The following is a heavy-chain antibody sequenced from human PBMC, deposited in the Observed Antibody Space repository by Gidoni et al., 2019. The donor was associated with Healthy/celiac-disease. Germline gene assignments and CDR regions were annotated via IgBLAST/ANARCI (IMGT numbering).Heavy chain of an antibody. J-gene: IGHJ4*02. CDR1: GFTFSSYG. D-gene: IGHD3-3*01. CDR2: IWYDGSNK. CDR3: AREGHYDFWSGYSVYFDY. V-gene: IGHV3-33*01. Sequence: QVQLVESGGGVVQPGRSLRLSCAASGFTFSSYGMHWVRQAPGKGLEWVAVIWYDGSNKYYADSVKGRFTISRDNSKNTLYLQMNSLRAEDTAVYYCAREGHYDFWSGYSVYFDYWGQGTLVTVSS.